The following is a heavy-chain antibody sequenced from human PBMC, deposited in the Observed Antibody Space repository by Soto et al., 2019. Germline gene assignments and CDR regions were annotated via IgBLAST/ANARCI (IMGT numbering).Heavy chain of an antibody. Sequence: EVQLVDSGGGLVQPGGSLRLSCAASGFTFSTYWMTWVRQAPGKGLEWVANINQGGSEKYYVDSVRGRFTISRDNAKNSLHLQMNSLRAEDTAVYYCARDLVSGQVGYFQHWGQGTLITVSS. CDR2: INQGGSEK. CDR1: GFTFSTYW. CDR3: ARDLVSGQVGYFQH. J-gene: IGHJ1*01. D-gene: IGHD6-25*01. V-gene: IGHV3-7*04.